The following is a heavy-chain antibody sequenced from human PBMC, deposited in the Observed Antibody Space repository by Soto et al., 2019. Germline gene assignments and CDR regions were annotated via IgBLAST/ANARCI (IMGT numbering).Heavy chain of an antibody. J-gene: IGHJ6*02. CDR1: GGSISSYY. V-gene: IGHV4-4*07. CDR3: ARGYCSGGSCYRVYGMDV. Sequence: PSETLSLTCTVSGGSISSYYWSWIRQPAGKGLEWIGRIYTSGSTNYNPSLKSRVTMSVDTSKNQFSLELSSVTAADTAVYYCARGYCSGGSCYRVYGMDVWGQGTTVTVSS. D-gene: IGHD2-15*01. CDR2: IYTSGST.